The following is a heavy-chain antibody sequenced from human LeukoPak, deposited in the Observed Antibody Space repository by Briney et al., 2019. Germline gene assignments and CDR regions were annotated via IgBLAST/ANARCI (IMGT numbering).Heavy chain of an antibody. Sequence: GGSLRLSCAASGFTFSSYWMSWVRQAPGKGLEWVANIKQDGSEKYYVDSVKGRFTISRDNAKNSLYLQMNSLRAEDTAVYYCACERGYSGYRDSDAFDIWGQGTMVTVSS. CDR3: ACERGYSGYRDSDAFDI. V-gene: IGHV3-7*04. J-gene: IGHJ3*02. CDR1: GFTFSSYW. D-gene: IGHD5-12*01. CDR2: IKQDGSEK.